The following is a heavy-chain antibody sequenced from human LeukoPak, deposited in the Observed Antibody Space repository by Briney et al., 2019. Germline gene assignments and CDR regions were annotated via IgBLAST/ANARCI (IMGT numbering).Heavy chain of an antibody. CDR3: ARHGYSSGSLAWFDP. Sequence: PSETLSLTCTVAGGSISSYYWSWIRQPPRKGLEWIGYIYYSGSTNYNPSLKSRVTISVDTSKNQFSLKLSSVTAADTAVYYCARHGYSSGSLAWFDPWGQGTQVTVSS. V-gene: IGHV4-59*01. CDR1: GGSISSYY. D-gene: IGHD6-19*01. CDR2: IYYSGST. J-gene: IGHJ5*02.